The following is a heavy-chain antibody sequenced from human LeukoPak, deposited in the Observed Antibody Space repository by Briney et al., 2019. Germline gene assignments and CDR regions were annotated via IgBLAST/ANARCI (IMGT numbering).Heavy chain of an antibody. V-gene: IGHV4-39*07. J-gene: IGHJ6*03. CDR1: GGSISNYY. CDR2: IYYSGST. D-gene: IGHD3-22*01. CDR3: TRGSIAYYYMDV. Sequence: PSETLSLTCTVSGGSISNYYWGWIRQPPGEGLEWIGSIYYSGSTYYNSSLQSRVTISVDTSKNQFSLKLGSVTAADTAVYYCTRGSIAYYYMDVWGKGTTVTISS.